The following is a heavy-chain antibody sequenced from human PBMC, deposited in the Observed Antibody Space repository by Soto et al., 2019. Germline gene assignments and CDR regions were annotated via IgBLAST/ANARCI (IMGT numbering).Heavy chain of an antibody. J-gene: IGHJ5*02. Sequence: SETLSLTCTVSGGSISTGGYYWNWIRQHPGKGLEWIGYFYYSGSSNYNPSLKSRITISVNRSKNQFSLKLSSVTAADTAVYYCARSGYGSGSYPVLSWGQGTLVTVSS. V-gene: IGHV4-61*08. CDR1: GGSISTGGYY. CDR3: ARSGYGSGSYPVLS. D-gene: IGHD3-10*01. CDR2: FYYSGSS.